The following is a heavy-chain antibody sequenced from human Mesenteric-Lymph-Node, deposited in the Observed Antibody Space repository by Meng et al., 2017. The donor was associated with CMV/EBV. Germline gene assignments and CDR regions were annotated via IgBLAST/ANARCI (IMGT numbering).Heavy chain of an antibody. Sequence: CAASGFTLSDYSINWIRQAPGKGLEFVSYISHNSGREVYADSVKGRFSISRDNAKSLVYLQMNSLRAEDTAMYFCGSMARGSSFFDYWGQGTLVTVSS. CDR2: ISHNSGRE. D-gene: IGHD3-10*01. CDR3: GSMARGSSFFDY. CDR1: GFTLSDYS. V-gene: IGHV3-11*01. J-gene: IGHJ4*02.